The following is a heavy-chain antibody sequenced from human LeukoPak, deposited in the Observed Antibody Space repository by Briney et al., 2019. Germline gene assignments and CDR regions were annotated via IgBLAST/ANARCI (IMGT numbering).Heavy chain of an antibody. D-gene: IGHD6-19*01. Sequence: GGSLRLSCVVSGFTVSTNYMSWVRQAPGKGLEGVAVIYSGGSTYYADSVKGRFTISRDNSKNTLYLQMNSLRADDTAVYHCARGGIAVASDYWGRGTLVTVSS. J-gene: IGHJ4*02. CDR2: IYSGGST. CDR3: ARGGIAVASDY. V-gene: IGHV3-53*01. CDR1: GFTVSTNY.